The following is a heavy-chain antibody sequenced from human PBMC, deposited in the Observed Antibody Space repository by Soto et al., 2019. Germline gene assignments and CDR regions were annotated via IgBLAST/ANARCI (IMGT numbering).Heavy chain of an antibody. CDR2: ILPVFGRP. J-gene: IGHJ1*01. Sequence: SVKVSCKASGGAFSSFGSRWVRQAPGQGLEWMGGILPVFGRPNYAQRFRGRLTITADESTNTSYMELIDLTSEDTAVYYCAREASGYDVWGQGTQVTVPS. CDR3: AREASGYDV. CDR1: GGAFSSFG. D-gene: IGHD5-12*01. V-gene: IGHV1-69*13.